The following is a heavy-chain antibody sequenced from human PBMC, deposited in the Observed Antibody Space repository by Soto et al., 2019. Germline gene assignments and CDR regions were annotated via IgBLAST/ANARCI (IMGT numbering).Heavy chain of an antibody. V-gene: IGHV3-33*01. D-gene: IGHD3-9*01. CDR2: IWYDGSNK. J-gene: IGHJ3*02. CDR1: GFTFSSYG. Sequence: PGGSLRLSCAASGFTFSSYGMHWVRQAPGKGLEWVAVIWYDGSNKYYADSVKGRFTISRDNSKNTLYLQMNSLRAEDTAVYYCARGGDDILTGYYTGAFDIWGQGTMVTVSS. CDR3: ARGGDDILTGYYTGAFDI.